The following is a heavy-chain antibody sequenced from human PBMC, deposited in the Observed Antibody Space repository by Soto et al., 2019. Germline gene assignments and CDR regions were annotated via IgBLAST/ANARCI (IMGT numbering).Heavy chain of an antibody. CDR3: ASGYFDSSGYSIDY. D-gene: IGHD3-22*01. Sequence: QVQLVQSGAEVRKPGSSVKVSCQSFGGSFSSYAFSWVRQAPGQGLEWMGGLILILGTTNYAQKFKDRVTFTADESTSTAYTEVSSLESEDTAIYYCASGYFDSSGYSIDYWGQGTQVTVSS. CDR1: GGSFSSYA. CDR2: LILILGTT. J-gene: IGHJ4*02. V-gene: IGHV1-69*01.